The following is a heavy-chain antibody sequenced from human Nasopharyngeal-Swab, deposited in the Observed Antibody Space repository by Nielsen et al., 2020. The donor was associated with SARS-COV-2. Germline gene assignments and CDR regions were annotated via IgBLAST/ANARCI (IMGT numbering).Heavy chain of an antibody. CDR2: VYSGGST. CDR3: ASPVFGVVSDAFDL. D-gene: IGHD3-3*01. J-gene: IGHJ3*01. CDR1: GISFSGNY. Sequence: GGSLRLSCAPSGISFSGNYINWVPQAQGMGLGWFPIVYSGGSTFYAHSVKGRFTISRDNSKNTLYLQMNNLRPEDTAMYSCASPVFGVVSDAFDLWGQGTMVTVSS. V-gene: IGHV3-53*01.